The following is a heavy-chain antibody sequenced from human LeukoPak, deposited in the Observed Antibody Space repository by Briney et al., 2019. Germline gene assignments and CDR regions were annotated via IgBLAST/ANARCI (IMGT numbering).Heavy chain of an antibody. V-gene: IGHV4-59*12. CDR1: GGSISSYY. CDR3: ARDNRYYDILTGYQDDAFDI. J-gene: IGHJ3*02. CDR2: IYYSGST. D-gene: IGHD3-9*01. Sequence: SETLSLTCTVSGGSISSYYWSWIRQPPGKGLEWIGYIYYSGSTNYNPSLKSRVTISVDTSKNQFSLKLSSVTAADTAVYYCARDNRYYDILTGYQDDAFDIWGQGTMVTVSS.